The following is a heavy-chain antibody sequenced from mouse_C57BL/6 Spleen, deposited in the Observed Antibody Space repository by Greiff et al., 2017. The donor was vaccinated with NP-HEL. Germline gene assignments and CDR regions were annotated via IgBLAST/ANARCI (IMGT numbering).Heavy chain of an antibody. CDR3: ARHHSSGDGFDY. V-gene: IGHV1-18*01. J-gene: IGHJ2*01. CDR1: GYTFTDYN. Sequence: EVQLQQSGPELVKPGASVKIPCKASGYTFTDYNMDWVKQSHGKSLEWIGDINPNNGGTIYNQKFKGKATLTVDKSSSTAYMELRSLTSEDTAVDYCARHHSSGDGFDYWGQGTTLTVSS. CDR2: INPNNGGT. D-gene: IGHD3-2*02.